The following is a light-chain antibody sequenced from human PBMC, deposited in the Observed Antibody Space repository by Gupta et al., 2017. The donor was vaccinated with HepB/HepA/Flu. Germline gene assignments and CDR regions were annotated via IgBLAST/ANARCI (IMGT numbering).Light chain of an antibody. CDR2: EVN. Sequence: QSALPQPPSASVSPGRSVTLACTGTSSDVGGYDYVSWYQQHPGKAPKLIIHEVNRRPSGVPDRFSGSKSGNTASLTVSGLQTEDEDDYYCSSYAGNNNLLFGGGTRLTVL. CDR1: SSDVGGYDY. V-gene: IGLV2-8*01. CDR3: SSYAGNNNLL. J-gene: IGLJ2*01.